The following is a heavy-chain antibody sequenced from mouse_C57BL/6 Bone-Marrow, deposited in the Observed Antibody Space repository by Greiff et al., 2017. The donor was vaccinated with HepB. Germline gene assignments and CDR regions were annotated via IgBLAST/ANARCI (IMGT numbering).Heavy chain of an antibody. V-gene: IGHV5-6*01. CDR2: ISSGGSYT. J-gene: IGHJ2*01. Sequence: EVKLQESGGDLVKPGGSLKLSCAASGFTFSSYGMSWVRQTPDKRLEWVATISSGGSYTYYPDSVKGRFTISRDNAKNTLYLQMSSLKSEDTAMYYWARHWDGFDYWGQGTTLTVSS. CDR3: ARHWDGFDY. CDR1: GFTFSSYG. D-gene: IGHD4-1*01.